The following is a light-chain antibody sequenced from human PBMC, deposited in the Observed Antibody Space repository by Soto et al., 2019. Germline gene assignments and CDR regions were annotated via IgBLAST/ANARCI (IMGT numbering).Light chain of an antibody. V-gene: IGLV2-8*01. J-gene: IGLJ2*01. CDR3: NSYVTSNVVV. CDR2: EVY. CDR1: RDDVGGWNY. Sequence: QSALTQPPSASGFLGQSVTISCTGTRDDVGGWNYVSWYQHHPGKAPKLMIYEVYKRPSGVPARFSGSKSGNTASLTVSGLQAEDEAVYYCNSYVTSNVVVFGGGTKLTVL.